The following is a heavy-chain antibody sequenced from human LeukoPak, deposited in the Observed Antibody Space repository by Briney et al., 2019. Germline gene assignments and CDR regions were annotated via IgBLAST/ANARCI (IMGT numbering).Heavy chain of an antibody. V-gene: IGHV5-51*01. Sequence: GESLKISCKGSGYSFNTYWIGWVRQMPGKGLEWMGIIYPGDSDTRYSPSFQGQVTISADKSISTAYLQWSSLKASDTAMYYCARHPPVITDNWLDPWGQGTLVTVSS. D-gene: IGHD1-14*01. CDR2: IYPGDSDT. CDR1: GYSFNTYW. J-gene: IGHJ5*02. CDR3: ARHPPVITDNWLDP.